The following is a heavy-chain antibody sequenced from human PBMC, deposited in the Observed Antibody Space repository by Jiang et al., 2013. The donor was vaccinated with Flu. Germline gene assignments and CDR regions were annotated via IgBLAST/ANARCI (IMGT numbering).Heavy chain of an antibody. CDR3: AKVWYYYDSSGYWGKQDAFDI. CDR2: T. V-gene: IGHV3-NL1*01. J-gene: IGHJ3*02. Sequence: TYYRDSEKGRLTISRDNFKNTLYLQMNSLRAEDTAVYYCAKVWYYYDSSGYWGKQDAFDIWGQGTMVTVSS. D-gene: IGHD3-22*01.